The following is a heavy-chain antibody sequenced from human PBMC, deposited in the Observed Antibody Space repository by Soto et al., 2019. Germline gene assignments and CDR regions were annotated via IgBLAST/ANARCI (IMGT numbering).Heavy chain of an antibody. CDR1: GFSFSSYG. CDR2: IWHDGRDK. CDR3: ARDRCSDSGMDV. Sequence: QVQLVESGGGVVQPGRSLRLSCAASGFSFSSYGMHWVRQAPGKGLEWVAVIWHDGRDKKYADSVKGRFTVSRDNSQNTLYLQTNSLRAEDTAVYYCARDRCSDSGMDVWGQGTTVTVSS. J-gene: IGHJ6*02. V-gene: IGHV3-33*01. D-gene: IGHD3-10*02.